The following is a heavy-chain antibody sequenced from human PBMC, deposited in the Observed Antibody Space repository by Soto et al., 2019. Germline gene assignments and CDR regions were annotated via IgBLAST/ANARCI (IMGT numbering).Heavy chain of an antibody. Sequence: QVQLVESGGGLVRPGGSLRLSCTASGFTFSDHYMSWVRQAPGKGLEWISYISSGGHNIYYPDSVKGRFTISRDNAKNTLYLEMNSLRADDTALYYCAREGESFYGWDVWGQGTTVTVSS. CDR1: GFTFSDHY. D-gene: IGHD3-16*01. V-gene: IGHV3-11*01. CDR3: AREGESFYGWDV. CDR2: ISSGGHNI. J-gene: IGHJ6*02.